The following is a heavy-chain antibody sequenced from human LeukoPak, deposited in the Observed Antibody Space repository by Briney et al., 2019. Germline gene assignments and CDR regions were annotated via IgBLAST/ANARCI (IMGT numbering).Heavy chain of an antibody. J-gene: IGHJ4*02. CDR1: GYSFTNYW. Sequence: GESLKISCKGSGYSFTNYWVGWVRQMPGKGLEWMGIIYPGDSDTRYSPSFQGQVTISADKSISTAYLQWSSLKASDTAMYYCAKLYDSSGYYYFDYWGQGTLVTVSS. D-gene: IGHD3-22*01. CDR2: IYPGDSDT. V-gene: IGHV5-51*01. CDR3: AKLYDSSGYYYFDY.